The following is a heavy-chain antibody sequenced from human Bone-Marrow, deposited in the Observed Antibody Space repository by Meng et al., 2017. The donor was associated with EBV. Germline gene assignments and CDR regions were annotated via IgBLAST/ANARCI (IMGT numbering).Heavy chain of an antibody. J-gene: IGHJ4*02. CDR2: LIPLSDAP. Sequence: GQLVQSGPEVKKPGASVKVSCKTSGGTFRSDAISWVRQAPGQGLEWMGGLIPLSDAPHYAQKFQGRVTITADESTSTHYLDLSGLRAEDTAVYYCASESGRGFTPDYWGQGTLVTVSS. CDR1: GGTFRSDA. D-gene: IGHD3-10*01. CDR3: ASESGRGFTPDY. V-gene: IGHV1-69*01.